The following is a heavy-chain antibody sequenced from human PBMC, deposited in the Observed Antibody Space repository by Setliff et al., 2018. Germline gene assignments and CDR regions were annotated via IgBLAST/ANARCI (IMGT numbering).Heavy chain of an antibody. D-gene: IGHD2-21*01. CDR3: ARRGERFFNWFDP. CDR2: IYPGNADT. J-gene: IGHJ5*02. Sequence: GESLKISCKGSGYSFTDYWIAWVRQTPGKGLEWMGSIYPGNADTRYSPSFQGQVTISTDTSINTAFLQWNNLKASDTAVYYCARRGERFFNWFDPWGQGTLVTVSS. CDR1: GYSFTDYW. V-gene: IGHV5-51*01.